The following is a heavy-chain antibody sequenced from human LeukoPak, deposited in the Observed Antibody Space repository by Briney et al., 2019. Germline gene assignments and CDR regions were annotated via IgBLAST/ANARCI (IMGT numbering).Heavy chain of an antibody. CDR1: GFTFSGYT. V-gene: IGHV3-23*01. CDR3: ARARPKPI. Sequence: GESLRLSCAASGFTFSGYTMSWLRQAPGKGLEWVSSILGSGSTSYYADSVKGRFTISRDNSKNTLYLQMNSLRAEDTAVYYCARARPKPIWGQGTMVTVSS. J-gene: IGHJ3*02. CDR2: ILGSGSTS.